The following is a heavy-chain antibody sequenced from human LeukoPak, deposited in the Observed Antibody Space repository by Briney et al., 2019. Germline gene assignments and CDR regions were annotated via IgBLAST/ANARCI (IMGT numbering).Heavy chain of an antibody. CDR1: GGSISSYY. V-gene: IGHV4-59*08. CDR2: IYYSGST. J-gene: IGHJ4*02. CDR3: ASLNGGGITGTTNY. Sequence: SETLSLTCTVSGGSISSYYWSWIRQPPGKGLEWIGYIYYSGSTNYNPSLKSRVTISVDTSKNQFSLKLSSVTAADTAVYYCASLNGGGITGTTNYWGQGTLVTVSS. D-gene: IGHD1-20*01.